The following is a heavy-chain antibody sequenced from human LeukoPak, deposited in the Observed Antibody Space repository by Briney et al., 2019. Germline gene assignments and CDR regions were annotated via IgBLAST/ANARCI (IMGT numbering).Heavy chain of an antibody. D-gene: IGHD3-10*01. CDR1: GFTFSSYG. V-gene: IGHV3-33*01. CDR3: AREGGPIRGVRLYYYYYMDV. Sequence: GRSLRLSCAASGFTFSSYGMHWVRQAPGKGREGVAVIWYDGSNKYYADSVKGRFTISRDNSKNTLYLQMNSLRAEDTAVYYCAREGGPIRGVRLYYYYYMDVWGKGTTVTVSS. CDR2: IWYDGSNK. J-gene: IGHJ6*03.